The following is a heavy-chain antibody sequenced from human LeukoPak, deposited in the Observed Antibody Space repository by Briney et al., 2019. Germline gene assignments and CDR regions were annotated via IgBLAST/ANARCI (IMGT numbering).Heavy chain of an antibody. Sequence: SETLSLTCTVSGGSISSYYWSWIRQPPGKGLEWIGYIYYSGSTNYNPSLKSRVTISVDTSKNQFSLKLSSVTAADTAVYYCARALISSGYYFYGMDVWGQGTTVTVSS. D-gene: IGHD3-22*01. CDR2: IYYSGST. J-gene: IGHJ6*02. CDR1: GGSISSYY. CDR3: ARALISSGYYFYGMDV. V-gene: IGHV4-59*01.